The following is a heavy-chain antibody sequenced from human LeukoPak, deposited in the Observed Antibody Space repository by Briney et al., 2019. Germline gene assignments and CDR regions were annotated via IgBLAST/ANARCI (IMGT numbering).Heavy chain of an antibody. J-gene: IGHJ4*02. CDR2: INPSGGST. V-gene: IGHV1-46*01. CDR1: GYTFTNLA. CDR3: ETVGV. D-gene: IGHD1-26*01. Sequence: GASVKVSCKASGYTFTNLAMNWVRQAPGQGLEWMGIINPSGGSTSYAQKFQGRVTMTRDTSTSTVYMELSSLRSGDTAVYYCETVGVWGQGTLVTVSS.